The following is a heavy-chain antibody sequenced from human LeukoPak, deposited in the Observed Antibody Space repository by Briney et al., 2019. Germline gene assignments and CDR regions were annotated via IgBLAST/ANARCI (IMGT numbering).Heavy chain of an antibody. D-gene: IGHD3-9*01. J-gene: IGHJ4*02. CDR2: ISGSGGST. Sequence: GGSLRLSCAASGFTFSSYAMSWVRQAPGKGLEWVSAISGSGGSTYYADSVKGRFTISRDNSKNTVYLQMNGLRAEDTAVYYCARPMDFDWLLSFDYWGQGTLVTVSS. CDR3: ARPMDFDWLLSFDY. V-gene: IGHV3-23*01. CDR1: GFTFSSYA.